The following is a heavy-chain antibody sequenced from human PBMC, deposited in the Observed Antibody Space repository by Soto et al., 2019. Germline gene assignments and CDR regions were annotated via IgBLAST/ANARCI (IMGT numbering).Heavy chain of an antibody. CDR3: ASTGYSTGPLGY. Sequence: GXSXKVSYKASGGTXSSYAIRLVRQAPGQGLEWMGGIIPIFGTANYAQKFQGRVTITADESTSTAYMELSRLRSEDTAVYYCASTGYSTGPLGYWGQGTLLTVS. CDR1: GGTXSSYA. D-gene: IGHD6-19*01. CDR2: IIPIFGTA. J-gene: IGHJ4*02. V-gene: IGHV1-69*13.